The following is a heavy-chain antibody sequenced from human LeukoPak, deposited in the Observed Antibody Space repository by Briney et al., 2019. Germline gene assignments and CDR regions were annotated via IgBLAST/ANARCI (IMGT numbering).Heavy chain of an antibody. CDR1: GYTFTSYY. J-gene: IGHJ4*02. CDR2: INPSGGST. D-gene: IGHD3-16*02. Sequence: GASVKVSCKASGYTFTSYYMHWVRQAPGQGLEWMGIINPSGGSTSYAQKFQGRVTMTRDTSTRTVYMELSSLRSEDTAVYYCARGGDDYVWGSYRLAVYWGQGTLVTVSS. CDR3: ARGGDDYVWGSYRLAVY. V-gene: IGHV1-46*01.